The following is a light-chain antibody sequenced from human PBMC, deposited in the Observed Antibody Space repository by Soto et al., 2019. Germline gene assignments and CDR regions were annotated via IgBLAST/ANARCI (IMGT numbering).Light chain of an antibody. CDR1: HSFSSSY. V-gene: IGKV3-20*01. J-gene: IGKJ2*01. Sequence: EIVLTQSPGTLSLSPGERATLSCRASHSFSSSYLAWYQQRPGQAPRLLIYGASIRATGIPDRFSGSGSGTDFTLTISRLEPEDSAVYYCQQYGDSFGQGTKVDIK. CDR3: QQYGDS. CDR2: GAS.